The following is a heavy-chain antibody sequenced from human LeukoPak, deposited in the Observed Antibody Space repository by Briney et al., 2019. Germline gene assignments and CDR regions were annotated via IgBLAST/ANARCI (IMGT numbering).Heavy chain of an antibody. CDR3: ARQGYDFWSGYAYHYGMDV. D-gene: IGHD3-3*01. CDR1: GGSISSYY. Sequence: SETLSLTCTVSGGSISSYYWSWIRQPPGKGLEWIGYIYYSGSTNYNPSLKSRVTISVDTSKNQFSLKLSSVTAADTAVYYCARQGYDFWSGYAYHYGMDVWGQGTTVTVSS. V-gene: IGHV4-59*08. CDR2: IYYSGST. J-gene: IGHJ6*02.